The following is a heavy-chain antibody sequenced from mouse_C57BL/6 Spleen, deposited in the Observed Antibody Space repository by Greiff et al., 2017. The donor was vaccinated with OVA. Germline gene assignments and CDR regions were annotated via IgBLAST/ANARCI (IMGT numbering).Heavy chain of an antibody. CDR2: FWWDDAK. CDR3: AGIEFITTVVATPMLGDY. D-gene: IGHD1-1*01. V-gene: IGHV8-8*01. CDR1: GFSLSTFGMG. Sequence: VKLMESGPGILQPSQTLSLTCSFSGFSLSTFGMGVGWIRQPSGNGLVWLAHFWWDDAKYYNPALMSRLTISKDTSKNQVCLRFANVDTAGTASYYCAGIEFITTVVATPMLGDYWGQGTSVTGSS. J-gene: IGHJ4*01.